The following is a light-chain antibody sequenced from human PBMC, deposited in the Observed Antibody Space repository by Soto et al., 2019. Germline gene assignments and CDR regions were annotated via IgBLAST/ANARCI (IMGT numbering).Light chain of an antibody. Sequence: QSLLTQPASVSGYPGQSITISCTATSSDVGSYNLVSWYQQHPGKAPKLMIYEGSKRPSGVSNRFSGSKSGNTASLTISGLQAEDEADYYCCSYAGSSTVVFGGGTKVTVL. V-gene: IGLV2-23*01. CDR3: CSYAGSSTVV. CDR2: EGS. J-gene: IGLJ3*02. CDR1: SSDVGSYNL.